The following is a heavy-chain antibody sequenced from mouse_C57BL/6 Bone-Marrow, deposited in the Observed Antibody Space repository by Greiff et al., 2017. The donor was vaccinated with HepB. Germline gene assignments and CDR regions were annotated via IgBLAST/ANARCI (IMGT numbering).Heavy chain of an antibody. CDR3: ARDDYDYDGYY. V-gene: IGHV1-19*01. J-gene: IGHJ2*01. CDR2: INPYNGGT. CDR1: GYTFTDYY. Sequence: EVQLQQSGPVLVKPGASVKMSCKASGYTFTDYYMNWVKQSHGKSLEWIGVINPYNGGTSYNQKFKGKATLTVDKSSSTAYMELNSLTSEDSAVYYCARDDYDYDGYYWGQGTTLTVSS. D-gene: IGHD2-4*01.